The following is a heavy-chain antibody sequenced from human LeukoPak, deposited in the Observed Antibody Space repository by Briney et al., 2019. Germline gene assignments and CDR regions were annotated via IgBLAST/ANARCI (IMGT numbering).Heavy chain of an antibody. D-gene: IGHD3-10*01. V-gene: IGHV1-2*02. CDR3: ARDYYFGSGSSFSPGTPFDP. Sequence: ASVKVSCKASGYTFTGYYMHWVRQAPGQGLEWMGWINPNSGGTNYAQKFQGRVTMTRDTSISTAYMELSRLSSDDTAVYYCARDYYFGSGSSFSPGTPFDPWGQGTLVTVSS. CDR2: INPNSGGT. CDR1: GYTFTGYY. J-gene: IGHJ5*02.